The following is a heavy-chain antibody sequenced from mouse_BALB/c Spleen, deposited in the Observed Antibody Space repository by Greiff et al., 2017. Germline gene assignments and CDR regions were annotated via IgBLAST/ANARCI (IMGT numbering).Heavy chain of an antibody. Sequence: EVKLVESGGGLVKPGGSLKLSCAVSGFAFSSYDMSWVRQTPEKRLVWVAYISSGGGSTYYPDTVKGRFTISRDNAKNTLYLQMSSLKSEDTAMYYCARHPRYFDVWGAGTTVTVSS. J-gene: IGHJ1*01. V-gene: IGHV5-12-1*01. CDR3: ARHPRYFDV. CDR1: GFAFSSYD. CDR2: ISSGGGST.